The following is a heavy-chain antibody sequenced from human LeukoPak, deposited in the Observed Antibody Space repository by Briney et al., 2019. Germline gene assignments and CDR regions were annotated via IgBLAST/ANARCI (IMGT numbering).Heavy chain of an antibody. CDR3: ARGHQRYSSSWYLGY. CDR2: IYPRDGST. Sequence: ASVKVSCKASGYTFTSNYIHWVRQAPGQGLEWMGMIYPRDGSTSYAQKFQGRVTVTRDTSTNTVYMELSSLRSEDTAVYYCARGHQRYSSSWYLGYWGQGTLVTVSS. CDR1: GYTFTSNY. D-gene: IGHD6-13*01. V-gene: IGHV1-46*01. J-gene: IGHJ4*02.